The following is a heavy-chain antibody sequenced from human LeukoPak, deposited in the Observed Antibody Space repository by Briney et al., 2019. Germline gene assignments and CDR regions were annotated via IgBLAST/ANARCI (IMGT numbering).Heavy chain of an antibody. D-gene: IGHD6-19*01. CDR1: RVTFSSYA. Sequence: GGSLRLSCAASRVTFSSYAMSWVRQAPGKGLEWVSVIYSGGSTYYADSVKGRFTISRDNSKNTLYLQMNSLRAEDTAVYYCATYGSSGWSNLEYWGQGALVTVSS. CDR3: ATYGSSGWSNLEY. J-gene: IGHJ4*02. V-gene: IGHV3-66*01. CDR2: IYSGGST.